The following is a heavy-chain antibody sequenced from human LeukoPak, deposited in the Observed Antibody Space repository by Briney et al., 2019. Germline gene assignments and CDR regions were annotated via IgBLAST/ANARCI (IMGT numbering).Heavy chain of an antibody. CDR1: GFTFSSYW. Sequence: GGSLRLSCAASGFTFSSYWMHWVRQAPGKGLEWVAVISYDGSNKYYADSVKGRFTISRDNSKNTLYLQMNSLRAEDTAVYYCATTQREQQLVFDYWGQGTLVTVSS. V-gene: IGHV3-30*03. D-gene: IGHD6-13*01. CDR2: ISYDGSNK. J-gene: IGHJ4*02. CDR3: ATTQREQQLVFDY.